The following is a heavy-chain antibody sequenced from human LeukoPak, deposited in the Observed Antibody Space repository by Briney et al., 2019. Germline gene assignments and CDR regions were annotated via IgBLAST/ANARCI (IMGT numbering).Heavy chain of an antibody. J-gene: IGHJ4*02. Sequence: SGTLSLTRGVSGGSISTTNWWTWVRQPPGEGLEWIGEVHLSGRTHYNPSLESRVTMSVDMSENHISLRLTSVIAADTAVYYCAREGGPYRPLDYSGQGTLVTVSS. CDR2: VHLSGRT. CDR1: GGSISTTNW. V-gene: IGHV4-4*02. CDR3: AREGGPYRPLDY.